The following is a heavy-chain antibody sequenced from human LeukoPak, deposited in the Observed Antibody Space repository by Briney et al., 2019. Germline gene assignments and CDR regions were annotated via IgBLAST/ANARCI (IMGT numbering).Heavy chain of an antibody. V-gene: IGHV3-21*01. Sequence: GGSLRLSCAASGFTFSSYSMNWVRQALGKGLEWVSSITSSSSYIYYADSVKCRFTFSRDNAKNSLYLQMNSLRAEDTAVYYCARDPSDSSGYYKKKWTKTFDYWGQGTLVTVSS. CDR1: GFTFSSYS. J-gene: IGHJ4*02. CDR2: ITSSSSYI. CDR3: ARDPSDSSGYYKKKWTKTFDY. D-gene: IGHD3-22*01.